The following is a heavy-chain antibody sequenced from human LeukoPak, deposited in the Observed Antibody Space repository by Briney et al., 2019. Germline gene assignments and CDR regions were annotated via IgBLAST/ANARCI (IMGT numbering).Heavy chain of an antibody. CDR2: IHPKSGDT. CDR1: GYTFTGYY. Sequence: ASVKVSCKASGYTFTGYYLHWVRQAPGQGLEWMGWIHPKSGDTHYAQKFLGRVTSTRDTSTTIVYMELKWLTSDDTAVYYCSRGSGISYGGIDYWGQGTLVTVSS. V-gene: IGHV1-2*02. J-gene: IGHJ4*02. CDR3: SRGSGISYGGIDY. D-gene: IGHD5-18*01.